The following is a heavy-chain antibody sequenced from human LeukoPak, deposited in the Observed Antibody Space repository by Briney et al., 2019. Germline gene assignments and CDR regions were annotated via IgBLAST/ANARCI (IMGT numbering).Heavy chain of an antibody. CDR2: INPSGGST. D-gene: IGHD6-13*01. V-gene: IGHV1-46*01. Sequence: ASVKVSCKASGYTFTGYCIHWVRQAPGQGLEWMGMINPSGGSTSYAQKFQGRVTMTRDTSTSTLYMELSSLRSEDTAVYYCARGGAAAGIRQFDYWGQGTLVTVSS. J-gene: IGHJ4*02. CDR1: GYTFTGYC. CDR3: ARGGAAAGIRQFDY.